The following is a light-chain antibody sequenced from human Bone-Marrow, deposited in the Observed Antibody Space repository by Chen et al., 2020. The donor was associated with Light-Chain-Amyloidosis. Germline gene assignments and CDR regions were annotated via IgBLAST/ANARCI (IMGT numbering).Light chain of an antibody. Sequence: SSVLTQPSSVSVAPGQTATIACGGNNIGSTSVHWYQQTPGQAPLLVVYDDSDRPSGIPERLSGSNSGNTATLTISRVEVGDEADYYCQVWDRSSDRPVFGGGTKLTVL. CDR2: DDS. CDR1: NIGSTS. CDR3: QVWDRSSDRPV. V-gene: IGLV3-21*02. J-gene: IGLJ3*02.